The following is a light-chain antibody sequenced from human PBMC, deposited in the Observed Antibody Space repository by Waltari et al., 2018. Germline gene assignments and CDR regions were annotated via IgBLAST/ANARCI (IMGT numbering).Light chain of an antibody. V-gene: IGLV2-14*03. Sequence: YQQHPGKAPKLMIDDVIKRPSGVSNRFSASKSGTTASLTISGLQAEDEADYFCSSYASGGSWVFGGGTKVTVL. J-gene: IGLJ3*02. CDR2: DVI. CDR3: SSYASGGSWV.